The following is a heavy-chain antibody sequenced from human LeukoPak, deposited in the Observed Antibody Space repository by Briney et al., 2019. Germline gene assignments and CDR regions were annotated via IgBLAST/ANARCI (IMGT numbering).Heavy chain of an antibody. CDR1: GFTFSSYS. J-gene: IGHJ4*02. D-gene: IGHD3-10*01. V-gene: IGHV3-21*01. CDR2: ISSSSYI. Sequence: PGGSLRLSCAASGFTFSSYSMNWVRQAPGKGLEWVSSISSSSYIYYADSVKGRFTISRDNAKNSLYLQMNSLRAEDTAVYYCARGPMVRTNLFDYWGQGTLVTVSS. CDR3: ARGPMVRTNLFDY.